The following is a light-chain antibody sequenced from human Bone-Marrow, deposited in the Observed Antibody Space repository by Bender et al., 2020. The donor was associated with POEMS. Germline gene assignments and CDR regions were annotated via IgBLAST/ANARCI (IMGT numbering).Light chain of an antibody. CDR2: DLT. V-gene: IGLV2-23*02. CDR3: CSYVGSRAYV. J-gene: IGLJ1*01. Sequence: QSALTQPASVSGSHGQSITISCTGTSSDVGNFNLVSWYQQHPGKTPKLMIYDLTKPPSGVSNLFCGYESDNAASLTISGLQVEDEGDYYCCSYVGSRAYVFGTGTKVTVL. CDR1: SSDVGNFNL.